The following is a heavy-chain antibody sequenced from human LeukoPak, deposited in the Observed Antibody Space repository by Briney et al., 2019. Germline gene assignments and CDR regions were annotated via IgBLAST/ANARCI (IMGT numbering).Heavy chain of an antibody. CDR1: GGSFSGYY. Sequence: KTSETLSLTCAVYGGSFSGYYWSWIRQPPGKGLEWIGEINHSGSTNYIPSLKSRVTISVDTSKNQFSLKLSSVTAADTAVYYCAREGPSPFDYWGQGTLVTVSS. V-gene: IGHV4-34*01. CDR2: INHSGST. J-gene: IGHJ4*02. CDR3: AREGPSPFDY.